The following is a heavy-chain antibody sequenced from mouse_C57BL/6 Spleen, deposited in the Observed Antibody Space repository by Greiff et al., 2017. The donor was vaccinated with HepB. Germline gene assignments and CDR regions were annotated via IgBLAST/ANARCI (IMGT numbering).Heavy chain of an antibody. CDR2: IYPGDGDT. CDR3: ARREGDDAMDY. J-gene: IGHJ4*01. V-gene: IGHV1-82*01. D-gene: IGHD2-12*01. CDR1: GYAFSSSW. Sequence: VKLMESGPELVKPGASVKISCKASGYAFSSSWMNWVKQRPGKGLEWIGRIYPGDGDTNYNGKFKGKATLTADKSSSTAYMQLSSLTSEDSAVYFCARREGDDAMDYWGQGTSVTVSS.